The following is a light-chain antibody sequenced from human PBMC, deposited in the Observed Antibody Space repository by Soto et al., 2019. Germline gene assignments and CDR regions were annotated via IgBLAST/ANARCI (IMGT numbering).Light chain of an antibody. Sequence: QSVQTQPASVSGSPGQSITISCTGTSSDDGSYNLVSWYQQYPGKAPKLMIYEDDERPSGVSNRFSGSKSGNTASLTISGLQAEDAADYYCYSYAGRSTSVFGGGTKLTVL. CDR1: SSDDGSYNL. J-gene: IGLJ2*01. CDR2: EDD. V-gene: IGLV2-23*01. CDR3: YSYAGRSTSV.